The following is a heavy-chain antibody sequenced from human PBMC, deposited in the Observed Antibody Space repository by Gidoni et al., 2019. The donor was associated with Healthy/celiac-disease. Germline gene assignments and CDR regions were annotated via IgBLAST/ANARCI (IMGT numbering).Heavy chain of an antibody. V-gene: IGHV6-1*01. J-gene: IGHJ2*01. CDR3: ARELVGGSSGWSPMPMAPPYWYFDL. CDR2: TYYRSKWYN. D-gene: IGHD6-19*01. CDR1: GDSVSSNSAA. Sequence: QVQLQQSGPGLVKPSQTLSLTCAISGDSVSSNSAAWNWIRQSPSRGLEWLGRTYYRSKWYNDYAVSVKSRITINPDTSKNQFSLQLNSVTPEDTAVYYCARELVGGSSGWSPMPMAPPYWYFDLWGRGTLVTVPQ.